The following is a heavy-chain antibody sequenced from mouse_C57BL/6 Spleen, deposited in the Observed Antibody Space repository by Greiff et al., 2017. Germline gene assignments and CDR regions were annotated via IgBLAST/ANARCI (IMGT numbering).Heavy chain of an antibody. CDR2: IYPRSGNT. Sequence: QVHVKQSGAELARPGASVKLSCKASGYTFTSYGISWVKQRNGQGLEWIGEIYPRSGNTSYNEKFKGKATLTADKSYSTAYMELRSLTSVDSAVYFWARGNYGSSYGYFDVWGTGTTVTVSA. CDR1: GYTFTSYG. D-gene: IGHD1-1*01. J-gene: IGHJ1*03. CDR3: ARGNYGSSYGYFDV. V-gene: IGHV1-81*01.